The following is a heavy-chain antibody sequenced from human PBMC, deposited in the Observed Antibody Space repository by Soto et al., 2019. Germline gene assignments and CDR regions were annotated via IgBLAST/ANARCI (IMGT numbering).Heavy chain of an antibody. CDR3: ARAGRRDGNSSPGRFDT. CDR2: IYYSGTT. Sequence: SETLSLTCTVSRGSINSGDYYWGWIRQSPGRGLQWIGFIYYSGTTYYNPSLKSRVTISVDTSKNHLSLMLGSVTAADTAVYFCARAGRRDGNSSPGRFDTWGQGILVTVSS. J-gene: IGHJ5*02. D-gene: IGHD1-1*01. V-gene: IGHV4-30-4*01. CDR1: RGSINSGDYY.